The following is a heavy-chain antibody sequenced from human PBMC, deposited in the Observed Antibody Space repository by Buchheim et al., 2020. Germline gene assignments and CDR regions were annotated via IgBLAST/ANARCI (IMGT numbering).Heavy chain of an antibody. D-gene: IGHD3-10*01. CDR2: IFPGDSDI. J-gene: IGHJ6*02. Sequence: EVQLVQSGAEVKKPGESLKISCKASGYTFTNHWIGWVRQMPGKGLEWMGIIFPGDSDIRYSPSFQGQVTISADRSISTAYLQWSSLKASDTAMYYCARLDRGVLYYYYGMDVWGQGTT. V-gene: IGHV5-51*01. CDR3: ARLDRGVLYYYYGMDV. CDR1: GYTFTNHW.